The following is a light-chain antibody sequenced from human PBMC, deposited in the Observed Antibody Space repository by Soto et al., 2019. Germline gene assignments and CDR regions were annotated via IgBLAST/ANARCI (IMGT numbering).Light chain of an antibody. CDR3: AAWDDSISGVV. Sequence: QSVLTQPPSASGTPGQRITISCTGSSANLGSNYIYSYQQLPGAAPQLLMSRNIQRPSGVPDRFSGSKSGNPASLAISGLRAEDEADYHCAAWDDSISGVVFGGGTKLTVL. V-gene: IGLV1-47*01. CDR2: RNI. J-gene: IGLJ3*02. CDR1: SANLGSNY.